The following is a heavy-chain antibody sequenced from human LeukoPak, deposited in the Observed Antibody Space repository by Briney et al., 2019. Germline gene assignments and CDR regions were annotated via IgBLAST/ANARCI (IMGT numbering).Heavy chain of an antibody. CDR3: ARDSQMSGTYSYYFDY. CDR1: GGSISRYY. Sequence: PSETLSLTCTVSGGSISRYYWSWIRQPPGKGLEWIGYIYYSGITNYNPSLKSRVTISVDTSKNQFSLKLSSVTAADTAMYYCARDSQMSGTYSYYFDYWGQGTLVTVSS. J-gene: IGHJ4*02. V-gene: IGHV4-59*01. D-gene: IGHD1-26*01. CDR2: IYYSGIT.